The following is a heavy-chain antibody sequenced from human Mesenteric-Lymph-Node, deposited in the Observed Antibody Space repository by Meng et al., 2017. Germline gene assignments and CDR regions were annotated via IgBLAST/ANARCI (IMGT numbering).Heavy chain of an antibody. CDR3: ASFPPPGKQWLVTDY. V-gene: IGHV4-34*01. Sequence: VQLQLWVAGLWNPSETLSLTCAVYGGSFSGYYWSWIRQPPGKGLEWIGEINHSGSTNYNPSLKSRVTISVDKSKNQFSLKLSSVTAADTAVYYCASFPPPGKQWLVTDYWGQGTLVTVAS. D-gene: IGHD6-19*01. CDR1: GGSFSGYY. CDR2: INHSGST. J-gene: IGHJ4*02.